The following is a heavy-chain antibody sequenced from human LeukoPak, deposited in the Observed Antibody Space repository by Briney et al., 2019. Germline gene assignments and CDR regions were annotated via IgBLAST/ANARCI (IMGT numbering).Heavy chain of an antibody. CDR1: GASVSTHY. J-gene: IGHJ6*02. D-gene: IGHD3-10*01. V-gene: IGHV4-59*02. Sequence: PSETLSLTCTVSGASVSTHYWTWVRQPPGKGLEWIGYIYYSGTTNYNPSLQSRLTISVDTSQNQFSLRLSSVTAADTAVYYCAREGVTMVRGSRYGMDVWGQGTTVTVSS. CDR2: IYYSGTT. CDR3: AREGVTMVRGSRYGMDV.